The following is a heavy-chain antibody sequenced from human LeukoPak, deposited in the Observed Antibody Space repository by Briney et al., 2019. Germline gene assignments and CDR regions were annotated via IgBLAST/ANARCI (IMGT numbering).Heavy chain of an antibody. D-gene: IGHD3-22*01. CDR2: IYSDGRT. J-gene: IGHJ3*02. Sequence: PGGSLRLSCAASGFTFSSHGMNWVRQAPGKGLEWVSLIYSDGRTYYADSVKGRCTISRDNSKNTLYLQMNSLRVEDTAVYYCARGLFLSGYLDAFDIWGQGTVVTVSS. CDR3: ARGLFLSGYLDAFDI. V-gene: IGHV3-53*01. CDR1: GFTFSSHG.